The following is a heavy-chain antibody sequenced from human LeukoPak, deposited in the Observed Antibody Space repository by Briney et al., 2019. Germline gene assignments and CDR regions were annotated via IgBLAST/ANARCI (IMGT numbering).Heavy chain of an antibody. V-gene: IGHV3-74*01. CDR1: GFTFSSYW. D-gene: IGHD3-3*01. Sequence: GGSLRLSCAASGFTFSSYWMHWVRQAPGKGLVWVSRINSDGGSTSYADSVKGRFTISRDNAKNTLYLQMNSLGAEDTAVYYCARASYYDFWSGYYFDYWGQGTLVTVSS. J-gene: IGHJ4*02. CDR3: ARASYYDFWSGYYFDY. CDR2: INSDGGST.